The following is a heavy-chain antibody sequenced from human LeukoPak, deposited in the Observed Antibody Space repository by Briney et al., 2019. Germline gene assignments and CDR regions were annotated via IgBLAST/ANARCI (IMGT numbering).Heavy chain of an antibody. V-gene: IGHV1-69*06. Sequence: ASVKVSCKASGGTFSSYAISWVRQAPGQGLEWMGGIIPIFGTANYAQKFQGRVTITADKSTSTAYMELSSLRSEDTAVYYCARGHSGRPTAMVTPYYYYYMDVWGKGTTVTVSS. CDR3: ARGHSGRPTAMVTPYYYYYMDV. CDR2: IIPIFGTA. D-gene: IGHD5-18*01. CDR1: GGTFSSYA. J-gene: IGHJ6*03.